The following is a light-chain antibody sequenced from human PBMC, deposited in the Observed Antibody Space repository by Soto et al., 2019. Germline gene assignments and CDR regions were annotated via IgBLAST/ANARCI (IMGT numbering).Light chain of an antibody. CDR2: DAS. Sequence: DIQMTQSPSTLSASVGDRVTITCRASQSISSWLAWYQQKPGKAPKVLIYDASSLESGVPSRFSGSGSGTEFTLTISSLQPDDSATYYCQQYGSYSSFTFGQGTKLVIK. CDR1: QSISSW. V-gene: IGKV1-5*01. J-gene: IGKJ2*01. CDR3: QQYGSYSSFT.